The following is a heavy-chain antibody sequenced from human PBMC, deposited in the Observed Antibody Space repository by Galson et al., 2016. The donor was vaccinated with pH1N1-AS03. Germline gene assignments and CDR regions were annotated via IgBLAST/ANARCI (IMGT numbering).Heavy chain of an antibody. CDR2: VSDSGDRT. V-gene: IGHV3-23*01. Sequence: SLRLSCAASGFTFRNYAMSWVRQVPGKGLEWVSTVSDSGDRTYYANSVKGLFTISRDNSKNTLYLQMNTLTAEDTAMYYCAKGISDTWNPFDIWGQGTMVTVSS. CDR1: GFTFRNYA. CDR3: AKGISDTWNPFDI. D-gene: IGHD1-1*01. J-gene: IGHJ3*02.